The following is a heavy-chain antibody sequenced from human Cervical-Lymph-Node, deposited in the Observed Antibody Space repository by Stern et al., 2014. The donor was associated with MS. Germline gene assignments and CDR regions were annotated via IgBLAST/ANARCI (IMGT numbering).Heavy chain of an antibody. CDR3: ARSLNWNDVEDYHYGLDV. Sequence: MQLVESGAAVKKPGASVKVPCKASGYPFTGYYLHWGRQAPGQGLEGMGRINPKSGDPKYAQNFQDRVTMTRDTSISTAYMELSRLRSDDTAVYYCARSLNWNDVEDYHYGLDVWDQGTTVTVSS. J-gene: IGHJ6*02. D-gene: IGHD1-1*01. CDR2: INPKSGDP. V-gene: IGHV1-2*06. CDR1: GYPFTGYY.